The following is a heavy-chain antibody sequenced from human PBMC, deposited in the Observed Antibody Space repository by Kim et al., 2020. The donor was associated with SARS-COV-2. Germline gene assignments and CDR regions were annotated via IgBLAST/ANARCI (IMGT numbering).Heavy chain of an antibody. CDR3: ARVAATRFRYYFDY. CDR2: IYYSGST. J-gene: IGHJ4*02. CDR1: GGSISSGGYY. D-gene: IGHD1-26*01. Sequence: SETLSLTCTVSGGSISSGGYYWSWIRQHPGKGLEWIGYIYYSGSTYYNPSLKSRVTISVDTSKNQFSLKLSSVTAADTAVYYCARVAATRFRYYFDYWGQGTLVTVSS. V-gene: IGHV4-31*03.